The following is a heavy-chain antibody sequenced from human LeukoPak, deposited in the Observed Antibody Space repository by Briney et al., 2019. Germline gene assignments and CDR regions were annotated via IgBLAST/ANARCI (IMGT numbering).Heavy chain of an antibody. D-gene: IGHD3-22*01. CDR2: IYPGDSDT. CDR1: GYDFATYW. CDR3: ARPYEGSR. V-gene: IGHV5-51*01. J-gene: IGHJ4*02. Sequence: GESLKISCKASGYDFATYWIAWVRQMPGKGLEWMGIIYPGDSDTKYSPSFQGQVTISADKSISTAYLQWSSLKASDTAMYYCARPYEGSRWGQGTLVTVSS.